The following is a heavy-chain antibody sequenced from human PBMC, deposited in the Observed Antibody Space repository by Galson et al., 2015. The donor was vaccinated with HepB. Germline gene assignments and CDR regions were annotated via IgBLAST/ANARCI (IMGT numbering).Heavy chain of an antibody. J-gene: IGHJ6*03. D-gene: IGHD3-10*01. CDR2: IYHSGST. CDR1: GGSISSSNW. V-gene: IGHV4-4*02. Sequence: LTCAVSGGSISSSNWWSWVRQPPGKGLEWIGEIYHSGSTNYNPSLKSRVTISVDKSKNQFSLKLSSVTAADTAVYYCARDSDYYGSGSYPYYYYYMDVWGKGTTVTVSS. CDR3: ARDSDYYGSGSYPYYYYYMDV.